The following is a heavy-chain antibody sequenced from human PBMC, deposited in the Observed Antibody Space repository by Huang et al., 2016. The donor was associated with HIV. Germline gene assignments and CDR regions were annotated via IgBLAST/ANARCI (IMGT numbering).Heavy chain of an antibody. V-gene: IGHV1-3*01. J-gene: IGHJ4*02. Sequence: QVQLVQSGAEVKKPGTSVNVSCKTSGYTFSIHALHVLRQAPGQRPEWMGWINGGNGDTKYSQKFQGRVTITSDTSANIGDMELNSLLSEDTAVYYCARDPLDIRRHFDFWGQGSLVTVSS. CDR1: GYTFSIHA. CDR3: ARDPLDIRRHFDF. CDR2: INGGNGDT. D-gene: IGHD3-3*01.